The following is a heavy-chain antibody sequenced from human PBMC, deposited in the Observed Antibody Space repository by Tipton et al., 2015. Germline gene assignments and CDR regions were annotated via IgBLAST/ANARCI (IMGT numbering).Heavy chain of an antibody. CDR2: IHYGGNT. J-gene: IGHJ6*02. D-gene: IGHD5-24*01. CDR3: ARDLEHGMDV. V-gene: IGHV4-39*07. CDR1: GDSISRSNYY. Sequence: TLSLTCTVSGDSISRSNYYWGWIRQPPGMGLEWIASIHYGGNTHYNPSLMSRVTISVDTSKNQFSLTLNSVAAADTAVYYCARDLEHGMDVWGQGTTVTVSS.